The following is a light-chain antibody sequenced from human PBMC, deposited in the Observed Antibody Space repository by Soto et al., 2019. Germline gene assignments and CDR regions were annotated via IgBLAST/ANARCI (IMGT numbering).Light chain of an antibody. Sequence: QSVLTQPASVSGSPGQSVTISCTGTSSAVGGFNSVSWYQLRPGTAPKLILYDVVDRPSGVSYRFSGSTSGNTASLTISGLQAADEADYFCSSYTSTMTNVFGSGTKVTVL. CDR1: SSAVGGFNS. J-gene: IGLJ1*01. CDR3: SSYTSTMTNV. CDR2: DVV. V-gene: IGLV2-14*03.